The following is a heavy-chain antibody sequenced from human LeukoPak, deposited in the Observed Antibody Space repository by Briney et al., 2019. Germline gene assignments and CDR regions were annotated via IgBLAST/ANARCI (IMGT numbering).Heavy chain of an antibody. J-gene: IGHJ4*02. CDR1: GYTFTGYY. Sequence: ASVKVSCKASGYTFTGYYMHWVRQAPGQGLEWMGWINPNSGGTNYAQKFQGRVTMTRDTSTSTAYMELSRLRSDDTAVYYCARGALRWRDGYNFWYWGQGTLVTVSS. V-gene: IGHV1-2*02. D-gene: IGHD5-24*01. CDR3: ARGALRWRDGYNFWY. CDR2: INPNSGGT.